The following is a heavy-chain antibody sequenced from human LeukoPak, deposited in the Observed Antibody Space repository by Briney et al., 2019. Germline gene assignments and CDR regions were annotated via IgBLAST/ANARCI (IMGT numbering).Heavy chain of an antibody. Sequence: GASVKVSCKASGGTFSSYAISWVRQAPGQGLEWMGGIIPIFGTANYAQKFQGRVTITADESTSTAYMELSSLRSEDTAVYYCARDRDDQYYFDYWGQGTLVTVS. D-gene: IGHD3-10*01. CDR1: GGTFSSYA. J-gene: IGHJ4*02. V-gene: IGHV1-69*13. CDR2: IIPIFGTA. CDR3: ARDRDDQYYFDY.